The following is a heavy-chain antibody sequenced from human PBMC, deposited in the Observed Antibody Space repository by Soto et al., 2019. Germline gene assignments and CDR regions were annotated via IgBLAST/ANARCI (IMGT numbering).Heavy chain of an antibody. CDR1: GGSISSYY. CDR3: ARGSGWPSYFDY. J-gene: IGHJ4*02. Sequence: QVPLQESGPGLVKPSETLSLTCTVSGGSISSYYWSWIRQPPGKGLEWIGYVYYSGSTNYNPSLKSGVTISVDTSKNQFSLKLSSVTAADTAMYYCARGSGWPSYFDYWGQGTLVTVSS. V-gene: IGHV4-59*08. CDR2: VYYSGST. D-gene: IGHD6-19*01.